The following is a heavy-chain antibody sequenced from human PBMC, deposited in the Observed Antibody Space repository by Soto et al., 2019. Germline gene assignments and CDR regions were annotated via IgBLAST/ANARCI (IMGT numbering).Heavy chain of an antibody. V-gene: IGHV4-4*07. J-gene: IGHJ4*02. D-gene: IGHD6-19*01. CDR2: IHTSGSP. Sequence: PSETLSLTCTVSGGFIGTYYWSWIRQPAGKGLEWIGRIHTSGSPNYNPSLKSRVTMSVDTSKNQFSLRLTSVTAADTAVYYCARRADTNGWNGFGADKYYFDFWGQGTLVTVSS. CDR1: GGFIGTYY. CDR3: ARRADTNGWNGFGADKYYFDF.